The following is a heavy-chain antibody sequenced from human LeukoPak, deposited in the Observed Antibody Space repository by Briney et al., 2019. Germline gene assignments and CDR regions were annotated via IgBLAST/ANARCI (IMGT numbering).Heavy chain of an antibody. J-gene: IGHJ4*02. Sequence: GGSLRLSCAASGFTFDDYAMHWVRQAPGKGLEWVSGISWNSGSIGYADSVKGRFTISRDNSKNTLYLQMNSLRAEDTAVYYCAKDASSSSSWYLEYYFDYWGQGTLVTVSS. CDR3: AKDASSSSSWYLEYYFDY. V-gene: IGHV3-9*01. CDR1: GFTFDDYA. D-gene: IGHD6-13*01. CDR2: ISWNSGSI.